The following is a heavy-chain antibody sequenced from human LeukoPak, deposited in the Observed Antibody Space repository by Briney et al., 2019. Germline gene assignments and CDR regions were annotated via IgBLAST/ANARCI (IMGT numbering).Heavy chain of an antibody. CDR3: ARIAARPRYYYYYMDV. V-gene: IGHV3-48*01. CDR1: GFTFSSYS. J-gene: IGHJ6*03. Sequence: GGSLRLSCAASGFTFSSYSMNWVRQAPGKGLEWVSSISSSSSTIYYADSVKGRFTISRDNAKNSLYLQMNSLRAEDTAVYYCARIAARPRYYYYYMDVWGKGTTVTVSS. D-gene: IGHD6-6*01. CDR2: ISSSSSTI.